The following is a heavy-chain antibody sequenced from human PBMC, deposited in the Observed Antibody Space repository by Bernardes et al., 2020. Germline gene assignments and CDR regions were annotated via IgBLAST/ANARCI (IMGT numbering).Heavy chain of an antibody. CDR1: GFTFNNFA. CDR3: ARDPDVVVTAIEYFQY. V-gene: IGHV3-30-3*01. J-gene: IGHJ1*01. CDR2: ISYDGSSQ. D-gene: IGHD2-21*02. Sequence: GGSLRLSCATSGFTFNNFAMNWVRQAPGKGLEWVASISYDGSSQYYGDSVKGRFTISRDNSKNTLYLQMNSLRADDTAVYYCARDPDVVVTAIEYFQYWGQGTLVTVSS.